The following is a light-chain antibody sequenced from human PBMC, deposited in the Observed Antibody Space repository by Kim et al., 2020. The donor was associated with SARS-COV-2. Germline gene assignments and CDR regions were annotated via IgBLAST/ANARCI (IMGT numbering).Light chain of an antibody. Sequence: QSALTQPPSVSGSPGQSVTISCAGTNNDVGVYNYVSWYQQHPGKAPKLMIFDVTTRPSGVPDRCSGSKSGKTASLTVSGLQAEDEADYYCCSYAGSSTVVFGGGTQLTVL. J-gene: IGLJ2*01. V-gene: IGLV2-11*01. CDR1: NNDVGVYNY. CDR3: CSYAGSSTVV. CDR2: DVT.